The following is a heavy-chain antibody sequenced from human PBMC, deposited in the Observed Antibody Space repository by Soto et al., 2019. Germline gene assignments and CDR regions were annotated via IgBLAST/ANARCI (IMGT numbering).Heavy chain of an antibody. D-gene: IGHD1-20*01. J-gene: IGHJ1*01. CDR2: FDPEDGET. CDR1: GYTLTELS. Sequence: GASVKVSCKVSGYTLTELSMHWVRQAPGKGLEWMGGFDPEDGETIYAQKFQGRVTMTRDTSVNTSYMDLNRLNFDDSAIYYCVRGQSVLYLDLWGRGTQVTVSS. V-gene: IGHV1-24*01. CDR3: VRGQSVLYLDL.